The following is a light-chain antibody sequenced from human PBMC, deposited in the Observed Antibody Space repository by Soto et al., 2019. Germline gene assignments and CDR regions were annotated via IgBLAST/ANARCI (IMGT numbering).Light chain of an antibody. J-gene: IGLJ3*02. CDR3: VLFMGSGIWV. Sequence: QAVVTQEPSFSVSPGRTVTLTCGLSSGSVSTSYYPSWYQQTPGQAPRTLIYNTNTRSSGVPDRFSGSILGNKAALTITGAKADDEADYYCVLFMGSGIWVFGGGTKVTVL. CDR1: SGSVSTSYY. CDR2: NTN. V-gene: IGLV8-61*01.